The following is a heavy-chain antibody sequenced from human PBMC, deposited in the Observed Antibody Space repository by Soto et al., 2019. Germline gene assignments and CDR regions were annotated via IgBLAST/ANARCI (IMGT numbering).Heavy chain of an antibody. CDR1: GFTFSNAW. J-gene: IGHJ6*02. V-gene: IGHV3-15*01. Sequence: EVQLVESGGGLVKPGGSLRLSCAASGFTFSNAWMSWVRQAPGKGLEWVGRIKSKTDGGTTDYAAPVKGRFTISRDDSKNTLYLQMNSLKTEDTAVYYCTFGSLYCSGGSCYGGPYYYYYSMDVWGQGTTVTVSS. CDR3: TFGSLYCSGGSCYGGPYYYYYSMDV. CDR2: IKSKTDGGTT. D-gene: IGHD2-15*01.